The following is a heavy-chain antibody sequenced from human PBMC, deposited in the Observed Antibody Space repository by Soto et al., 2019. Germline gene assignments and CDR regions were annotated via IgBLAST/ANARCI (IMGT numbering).Heavy chain of an antibody. D-gene: IGHD6-6*01. CDR3: AGGRAARPGIRDY. CDR1: GGTFSSYT. J-gene: IGHJ4*02. CDR2: IIPILGIA. Sequence: SVKVSCKASGGTFSSYTISWVRQAPGQGLEWMGRIIPILGIANYAQSSQGRFTFPGEKSTSTVYLELSSLLFEDTAVYYWAGGRAARPGIRDYWGQGTLVTVSS. V-gene: IGHV1-69*02.